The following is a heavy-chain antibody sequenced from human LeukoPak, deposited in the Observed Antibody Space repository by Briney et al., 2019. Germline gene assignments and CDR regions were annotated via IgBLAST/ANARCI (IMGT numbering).Heavy chain of an antibody. CDR2: INADSGDT. J-gene: IGHJ4*02. Sequence: GASVKVSCKASGYTFTGHYMHWVRQAPGQGLEWVGCINADSGDTSSAQKFQGRVTMTRDTSISTAYLELSSLRSDDTAVYYCGRDAGDGYNPADYWGQGTLVTVSS. CDR3: GRDAGDGYNPADY. CDR1: GYTFTGHY. D-gene: IGHD5-24*01. V-gene: IGHV1-2*02.